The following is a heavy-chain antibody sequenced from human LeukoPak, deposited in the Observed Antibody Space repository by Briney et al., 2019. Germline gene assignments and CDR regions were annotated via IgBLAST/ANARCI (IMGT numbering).Heavy chain of an antibody. CDR2: MNPNSGNT. D-gene: IGHD5-24*01. Sequence: ASVTVSCKASGYTFTSYDINWVRQATGHGLEWMGWMNPNSGNTGYAQKFQGRVTITRNTSISTAYMELSSLRSEDTAVYHCARGAEMATITTYYYYYYMDVWGKGTTVTVSS. CDR3: ARGAEMATITTYYYYYYMDV. V-gene: IGHV1-8*03. CDR1: GYTFTSYD. J-gene: IGHJ6*03.